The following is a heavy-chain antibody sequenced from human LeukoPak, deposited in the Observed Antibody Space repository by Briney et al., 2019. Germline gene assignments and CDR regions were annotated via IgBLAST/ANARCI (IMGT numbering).Heavy chain of an antibody. CDR3: AKAAAENIVVVVAAIHLPLHFDY. J-gene: IGHJ4*02. D-gene: IGHD2-15*01. Sequence: GGSLRLSCAASGFTFDDYAMHWVRHAPGKGLEWVSGISWNSGSLGYADYVKGRFTISRDSAKNSLYLQMNSLRAEDTALYYCAKAAAENIVVVVAAIHLPLHFDYWGQGTLVTVSS. CDR1: GFTFDDYA. CDR2: ISWNSGSL. V-gene: IGHV3-9*01.